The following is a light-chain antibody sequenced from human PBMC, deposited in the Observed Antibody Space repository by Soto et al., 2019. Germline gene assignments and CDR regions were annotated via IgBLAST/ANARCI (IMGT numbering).Light chain of an antibody. CDR1: QSVGRS. V-gene: IGKV3-15*01. J-gene: IGKJ4*01. Sequence: EVVMTQSPVALSASLGERVTISCRASQSVGRSLAWYQPKSGQAPRLLMYSASTRATGVPARFSGSGSATDFTLIISSLQSEDFAVYYCQQYYYWPLTFGGGTRVEIK. CDR3: QQYYYWPLT. CDR2: SAS.